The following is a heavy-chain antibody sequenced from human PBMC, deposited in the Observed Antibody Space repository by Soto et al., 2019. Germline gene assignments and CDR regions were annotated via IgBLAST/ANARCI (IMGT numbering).Heavy chain of an antibody. CDR2: ISPYSGYT. D-gene: IGHD2-2*01. J-gene: IGHJ4*02. CDR3: AREASVLIPAAQPSRFDS. Sequence: ASVKVSCKGFGYSFMKYGTNWVRQAPGQGLEWVGWISPYSGYTHSAQKFHGRLTLTTDTAASTAYMELRILRSADTALYYCAREASVLIPAAQPSRFDSWGQGTRVTVSS. V-gene: IGHV1-18*01. CDR1: GYSFMKYG.